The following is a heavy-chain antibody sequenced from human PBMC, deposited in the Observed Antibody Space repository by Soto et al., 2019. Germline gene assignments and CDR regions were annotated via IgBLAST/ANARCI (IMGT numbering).Heavy chain of an antibody. J-gene: IGHJ6*03. D-gene: IGHD6-6*01. CDR3: ARHRIAARSFSRVDYYYYYMDV. Sequence: QLQLQESGPGLVKPSETLSLTCTVSGGSISSSSYYWGWIRQPPGKGLEWIGSIYYSGSTYYNPSLKSRVTISADTSKNQFSLKLSSVTAADTAVYYCARHRIAARSFSRVDYYYYYMDVWGKGTTVTVSS. V-gene: IGHV4-39*01. CDR2: IYYSGST. CDR1: GGSISSSSYY.